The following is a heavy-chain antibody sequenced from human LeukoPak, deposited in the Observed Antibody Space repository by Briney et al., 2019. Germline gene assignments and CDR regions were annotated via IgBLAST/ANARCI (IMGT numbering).Heavy chain of an antibody. CDR3: ARGRPHGNDY. Sequence: GGSLRLSCAASGFTFSTFWMHWVRQAPGKGLVWVSGINSDGSSTTYADSVKGRFSISRDNAKNTLYLQMNSLRVEDTAVYYCARGRPHGNDYWGQGTLVTVSS. V-gene: IGHV3-74*01. J-gene: IGHJ4*02. D-gene: IGHD4-23*01. CDR1: GFTFSTFW. CDR2: INSDGSST.